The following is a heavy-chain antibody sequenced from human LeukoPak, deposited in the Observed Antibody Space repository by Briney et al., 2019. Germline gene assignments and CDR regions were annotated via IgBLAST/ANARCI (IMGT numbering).Heavy chain of an antibody. D-gene: IGHD3-22*01. V-gene: IGHV4-39*07. J-gene: IGHJ4*02. CDR3: ARDSSGYSDY. CDR1: GGSVSSSSYY. Sequence: PSETLSLTCTVSGGSVSSSSYYWGWIRQPPGKGLEWIGSIYYSGSTYYNPSLKSRVTISVDRSKNQFSLKLSSVTAADTAVYYCARDSSGYSDYWGQGTLVTVSS. CDR2: IYYSGST.